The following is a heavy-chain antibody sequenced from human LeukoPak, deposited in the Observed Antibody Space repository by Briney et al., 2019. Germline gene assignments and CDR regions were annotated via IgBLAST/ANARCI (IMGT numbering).Heavy chain of an antibody. V-gene: IGHV5-51*01. CDR2: IYPGDSDT. D-gene: IGHD5-24*01. CDR1: GSSFGNYW. Sequence: GESLKISCQGSGSSFGNYWIGWVRQMPGRGLEWMGIIYPGDSDTKYNPSFQGQVTISADTAISTIYLQWSSLKASDTAMYYCARLGETVTIAPFDLWGQGTLVTVSS. J-gene: IGHJ4*02. CDR3: ARLGETVTIAPFDL.